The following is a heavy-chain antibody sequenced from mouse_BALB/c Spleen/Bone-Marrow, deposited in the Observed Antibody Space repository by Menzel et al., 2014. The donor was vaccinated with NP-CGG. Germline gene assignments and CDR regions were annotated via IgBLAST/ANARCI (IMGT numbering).Heavy chain of an antibody. CDR2: IDPENGNT. D-gene: IGHD1-1*01. Sequence: EVMLVESGAEFVRPGALVKLSCNASGFNIKDYYMHWVKQRPEQGLEWIGWIDPENGNTIYDPKFPGKASITADTSSNTAYLQLSSLTSEDTAVYYCTRWVYYGSSYFDYWGQGTTLPFSS. CDR3: TRWVYYGSSYFDY. CDR1: GFNIKDYY. J-gene: IGHJ2*01. V-gene: IGHV14-1*02.